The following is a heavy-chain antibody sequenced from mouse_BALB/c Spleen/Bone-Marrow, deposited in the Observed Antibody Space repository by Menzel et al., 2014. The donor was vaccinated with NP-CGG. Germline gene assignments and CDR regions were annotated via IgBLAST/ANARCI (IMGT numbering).Heavy chain of an antibody. CDR1: GFTFSSCA. Sequence: EVQGVESGGGLVKPGGSLKLSCAASGFTFSSCAMSWVRQTPEKRLEWVATISSGGSYTYCLDSVKGRFTISGDNAKNSLYLQMSSLRSKDSAIYYFARSGRYDCIFDYWGQGTTLTVSS. CDR2: ISSGGSYT. J-gene: IGHJ2*01. CDR3: ARSGRYDCIFDY. V-gene: IGHV5-9-3*01. D-gene: IGHD2-14*01.